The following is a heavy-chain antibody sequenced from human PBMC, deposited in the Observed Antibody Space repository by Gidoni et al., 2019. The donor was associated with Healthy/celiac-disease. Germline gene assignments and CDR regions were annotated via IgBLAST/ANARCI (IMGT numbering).Heavy chain of an antibody. V-gene: IGHV1-46*01. CDR2: INPSGGST. Sequence: QVQLVQSGAEVKKPGASVRVSCRASWYTFTSYYMHWVRQAPGQGVEWMGLINPSGGSTSYAQKVQGRVTMTRDTSTSTVYRELSSLRSEDTAVYYCARGSSSWYDYWGQGTLVTVSS. CDR1: WYTFTSYY. CDR3: ARGSSSWYDY. J-gene: IGHJ4*02. D-gene: IGHD6-13*01.